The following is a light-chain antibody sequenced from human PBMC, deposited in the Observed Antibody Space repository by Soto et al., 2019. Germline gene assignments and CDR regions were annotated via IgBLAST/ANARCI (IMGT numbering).Light chain of an antibody. CDR1: TGAVTSGHH. J-gene: IGLJ3*02. Sequence: QAVVTKESSLTVSPGGTVTLTCASSTGAVTSGHHPNWLQQKHGQAPRTLIYSTNNKQDWTPTGFSGPLLEGKAALTVSGVQPEDEAEDYCLLSYGGARPDWVFGGGTKLTVL. CDR3: LLSYGGARPDWV. CDR2: STN. V-gene: IGLV7-43*01.